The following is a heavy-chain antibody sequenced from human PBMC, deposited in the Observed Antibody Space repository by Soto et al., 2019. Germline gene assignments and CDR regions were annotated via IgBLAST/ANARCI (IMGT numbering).Heavy chain of an antibody. CDR2: ISGSGGST. D-gene: IGHD6-13*01. J-gene: IGHJ3*02. V-gene: IGHV3-23*01. Sequence: PGGSLRLSCAASGFTFSSYAMSWVRQAPGKGLEWVSAISGSGGSTYYADTVKGRFTISRDNSKNTLYLKMNSLRAEDTAVYHCAKDIWVEGVSSSWYSGLAFDIWGQGTMVTVSS. CDR1: GFTFSSYA. CDR3: AKDIWVEGVSSSWYSGLAFDI.